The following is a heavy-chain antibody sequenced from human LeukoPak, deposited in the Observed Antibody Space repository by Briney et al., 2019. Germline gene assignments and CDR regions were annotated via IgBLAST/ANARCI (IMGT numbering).Heavy chain of an antibody. CDR3: ARGRSPGYSSGWLGYWFDP. D-gene: IGHD6-19*01. CDR1: GFTFSSYD. CDR2: IGTAGDT. J-gene: IGHJ5*02. V-gene: IGHV3-13*01. Sequence: GGSLRLSCAASGFTFSSYDMHWVRHATGKGLEWVSAIGTAGDTYYPGSVKGRFTISRENAKNSLYLQMNSLRAEDTAVYDCARGRSPGYSSGWLGYWFDPWGQGTLVTVSS.